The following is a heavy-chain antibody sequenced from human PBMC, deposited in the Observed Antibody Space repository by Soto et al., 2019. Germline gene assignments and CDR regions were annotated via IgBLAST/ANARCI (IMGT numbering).Heavy chain of an antibody. J-gene: IGHJ6*02. CDR3: ARDRVCSGGSCYSLWDYYYYYGMDV. Sequence: PGGSLRLSCAACGFSFSSYGMHWVRQAPGKGLEWVAVIWYDGSNKYYADSVKGRFTISRDNSKNTLYLQMNSLRAEDTAVYYCARDRVCSGGSCYSLWDYYYYYGMDVWGQGTTVTVSS. CDR1: GFSFSSYG. V-gene: IGHV3-33*01. CDR2: IWYDGSNK. D-gene: IGHD2-15*01.